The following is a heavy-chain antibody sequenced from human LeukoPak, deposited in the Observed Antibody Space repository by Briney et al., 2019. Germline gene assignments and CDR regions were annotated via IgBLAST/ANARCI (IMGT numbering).Heavy chain of an antibody. CDR2: ISDSGST. D-gene: IGHD3-16*02. Sequence: SETLSLTCTVSGGSIGTSAYYWNWIRQHPGKGLEWIGFISDSGSTLYNPSLKSRVTISSDTSKGQFSLKLTSVTAADMAVYYCARGRYSYGWLDSWGQGTLVIVSS. CDR1: GGSIGTSAYY. CDR3: ARGRYSYGWLDS. V-gene: IGHV4-31*03. J-gene: IGHJ5*01.